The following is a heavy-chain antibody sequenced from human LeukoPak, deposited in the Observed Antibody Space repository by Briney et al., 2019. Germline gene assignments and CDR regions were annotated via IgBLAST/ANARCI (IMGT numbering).Heavy chain of an antibody. CDR3: ARDRYGSGSLVDY. CDR2: LNPKTDGT. CDR1: GFTFSDYY. Sequence: ASVKVSCKASGFTFSDYYMHWVRQAPGQGLEWMGWLNPKTDGTNYAQKFQGRVTMTRDTSITTAYMELSRLTSDDTALYYCARDRYGSGSLVDYWGQGTLVTVSS. V-gene: IGHV1-2*02. D-gene: IGHD3-10*01. J-gene: IGHJ4*02.